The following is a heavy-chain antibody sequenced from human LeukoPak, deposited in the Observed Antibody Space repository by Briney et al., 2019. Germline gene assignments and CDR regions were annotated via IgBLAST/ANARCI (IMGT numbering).Heavy chain of an antibody. V-gene: IGHV4-4*07. J-gene: IGHJ4*02. CDR2: IYTSGST. Sequence: KPSETLSLTCTVSGGSISGYYWSWIRQSAGKGLEWIGRIYTSGSTNYNPSLKSRVTMSVDTSKNQFSLKLSSVTAADTAVYYCARNGGSGTYYDGTFDYWGQGTLVTVSS. D-gene: IGHD1-26*01. CDR3: ARNGGSGTYYDGTFDY. CDR1: GGSISGYY.